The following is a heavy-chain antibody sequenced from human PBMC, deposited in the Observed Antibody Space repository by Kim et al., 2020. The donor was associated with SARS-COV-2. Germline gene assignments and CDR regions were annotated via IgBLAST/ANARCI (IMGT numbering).Heavy chain of an antibody. J-gene: IGHJ5*02. V-gene: IGHV1-69*13. D-gene: IGHD3-3*01. CDR1: GGTFSSYA. CDR2: IIPIFGTA. Sequence: SVKVSCKASGGTFSSYAISWVRQAPGQGLEWMGGIIPIFGTANYAQKFQGRVTITADESTSTAYMELSSLRSEDTAVYYCAREDQGKIFGVVTNWFDPWGQGTLVTVSS. CDR3: AREDQGKIFGVVTNWFDP.